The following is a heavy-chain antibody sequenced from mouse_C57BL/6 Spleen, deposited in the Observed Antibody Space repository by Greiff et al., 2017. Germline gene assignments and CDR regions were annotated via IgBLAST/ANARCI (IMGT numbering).Heavy chain of an antibody. Sequence: QVQLQQPGAELVKPGASVKMSCKASGYTFTSYWITWVKQRPGQGLEWIGDIYPGSGSTNYNEKFKSKATLTVDTSSSTAYMQLSRLTSEDSAVYYCARQQTKTPDSSGYLYYAMDYWGQGTSVTVSS. CDR3: ARQQTKTPDSSGYLYYAMDY. V-gene: IGHV1-55*01. J-gene: IGHJ4*01. CDR2: IYPGSGST. CDR1: GYTFTSYW. D-gene: IGHD3-2*02.